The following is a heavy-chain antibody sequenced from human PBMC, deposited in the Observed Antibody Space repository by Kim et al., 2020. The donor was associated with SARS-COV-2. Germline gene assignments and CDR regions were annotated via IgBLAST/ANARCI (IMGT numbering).Heavy chain of an antibody. J-gene: IGHJ6*02. CDR3: ARDLDYGDRYYYYYYGMDV. D-gene: IGHD4-17*01. V-gene: IGHV3-30*07. Sequence: GRFTISRDNSQNTLYLQMNSLRAEDTAVYYCARDLDYGDRYYYYYYGMDVWGQGTTVTVSS.